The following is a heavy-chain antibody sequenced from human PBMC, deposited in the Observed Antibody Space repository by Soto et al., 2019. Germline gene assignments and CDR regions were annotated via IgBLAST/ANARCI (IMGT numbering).Heavy chain of an antibody. CDR3: AREEDSEHSGWYVNYYYCMDV. J-gene: IGHJ6*02. CDR2: TYYRSKWYN. CDR1: GDSASSNSAA. D-gene: IGHD6-19*01. Sequence: SQTLSLTCAISGDSASSNSAAWNWIRQSPSRGLEWLGRTYYRSKWYNDYAVSVKSRITINPDTSKNQFSLQLNSVTPEDTAVYYCAREEDSEHSGWYVNYYYCMDVWGQGTTVTVSS. V-gene: IGHV6-1*01.